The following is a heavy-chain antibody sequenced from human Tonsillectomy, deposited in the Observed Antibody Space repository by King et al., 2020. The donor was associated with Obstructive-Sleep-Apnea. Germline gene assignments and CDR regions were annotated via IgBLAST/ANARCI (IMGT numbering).Heavy chain of an antibody. D-gene: IGHD3-9*01. J-gene: IGHJ6*02. V-gene: IGHV1-46*01. CDR1: GYTFTSLL. Sequence: VQLVGSGAGGKKPGGSVKGFLQAPGYTFTSLLMHWVRQAPGQRPEWVGIINPSGGSTSYAQKFQGRGTLTRDTAPRTVYMELSSLRSEDTAVYYCARVPRGDILTGYLYYYYYYGMDVWGQGTTVTVSS. CDR2: INPSGGST. CDR3: ARVPRGDILTGYLYYYYYYGMDV.